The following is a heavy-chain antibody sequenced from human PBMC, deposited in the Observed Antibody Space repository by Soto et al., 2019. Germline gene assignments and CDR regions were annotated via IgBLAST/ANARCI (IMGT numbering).Heavy chain of an antibody. CDR2: IIPVFDKA. J-gene: IGHJ3*01. Sequence: QVQLVQSGADVKKPGSSVKVSCKTSGGSFGSSAISWVRQAPAQGLEWMGEIIPVFDKANYAQNFQGRLTITADELTGTVFMELSSLSSEDTAVYCCARIMRDWGDVFDLWGLGTCVSVSS. CDR3: ARIMRDWGDVFDL. CDR1: GGSFGSSA. D-gene: IGHD3-16*01. V-gene: IGHV1-69*01.